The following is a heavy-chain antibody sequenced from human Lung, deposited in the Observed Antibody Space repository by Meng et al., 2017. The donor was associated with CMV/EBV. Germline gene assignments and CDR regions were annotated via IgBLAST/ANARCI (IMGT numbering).Heavy chain of an antibody. J-gene: IGHJ4*02. D-gene: IGHD2-15*01. CDR3: GKLTSRLGYCSGGSCPGVFFDY. CDR1: GFTFSSYA. V-gene: IGHV3-23*01. Sequence: GESLKISCAASGFTFSSYAMSWVRQAPGKGLEWVSAISGSGANTYYADSVKGRFTISRDNSKNTLYLQMNSLRAEDTAVYSCGKLTSRLGYCSGGSCPGVFFDYXGQGXLVTVSS. CDR2: ISGSGANT.